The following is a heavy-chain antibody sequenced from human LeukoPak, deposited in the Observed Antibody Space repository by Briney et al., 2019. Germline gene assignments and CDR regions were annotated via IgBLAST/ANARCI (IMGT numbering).Heavy chain of an antibody. D-gene: IGHD1-20*01. CDR1: GDIVSTNEVV. CDR2: IYSASKWSN. J-gene: IGHJ3*02. V-gene: IGHV6-1*01. Sequence: SQTLSLTCAISGDIVSTNEVVWNWIRQSPSRVLEWLERIYSASKWSNDYTLTVKGRVTINPDKSKNQFSLQMKSVTHEETAVYYCARYNWGVGRYFDIWGQGTMVTVSS. CDR3: ARYNWGVGRYFDI.